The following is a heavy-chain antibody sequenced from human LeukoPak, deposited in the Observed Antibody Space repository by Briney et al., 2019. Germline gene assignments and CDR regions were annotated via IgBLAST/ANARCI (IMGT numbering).Heavy chain of an antibody. CDR2: IFYSGNT. CDR1: GGSISSGTYY. J-gene: IGHJ2*01. Sequence: PSQTLSLTCSVSGGSISSGTYYWSWIRQPPGKGLEWIGYIFYSGNTNYNPSLRSRVTISVDTSKNQFSLKLSSVTAADTAVYYCARDLQWDEDWYFDLWGRGTLVTVSS. D-gene: IGHD3-3*01. CDR3: ARDLQWDEDWYFDL. V-gene: IGHV4-61*01.